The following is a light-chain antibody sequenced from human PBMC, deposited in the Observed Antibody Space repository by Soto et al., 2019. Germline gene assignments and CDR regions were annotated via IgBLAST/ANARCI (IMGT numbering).Light chain of an antibody. V-gene: IGLV1-47*02. CDR2: SNN. CDR1: SSNIGGTNY. J-gene: IGLJ2*01. CDR3: ASWDDRLGAVI. Sequence: QLVLTQPPSASGTPGQRVFISCSGSSSNIGGTNYAYWYQQLPGAAPKLLMHSNNLRPSGVPERISGSKSGTSASLAISGLLSEDEAVYYCASWDDRLGAVIFGGGTKVTVL.